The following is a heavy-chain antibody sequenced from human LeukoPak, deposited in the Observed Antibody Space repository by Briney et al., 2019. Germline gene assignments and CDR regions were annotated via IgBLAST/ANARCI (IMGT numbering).Heavy chain of an antibody. CDR2: IWSDGSNE. CDR1: GFTFSSFG. D-gene: IGHD1-26*01. V-gene: IGHV3-33*01. Sequence: GGSLRLSCAASGFTFSSFGMHWVRQAPGKGLEWVAIIWSDGSNEVYIESVKGRFTISRDNSKNTLYLHMNSLRGEDTAMYFCARTPGRGTNYGMDVWGQGTTVTVS. J-gene: IGHJ6*02. CDR3: ARTPGRGTNYGMDV.